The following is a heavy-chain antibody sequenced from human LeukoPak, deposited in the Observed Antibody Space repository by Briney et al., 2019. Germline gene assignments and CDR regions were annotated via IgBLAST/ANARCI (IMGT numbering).Heavy chain of an antibody. CDR1: GFIFDDYA. V-gene: IGHV3-9*01. Sequence: GGSLRLSCAASGFIFDDYAMHWVRQAPGKGLEWVSGISWNSGSIGYADFAKGRFTISRDNAKNSLYLQMNSLRAEDTALYYCAKGYRKGRWLPLDYWGQGTLVTVSS. J-gene: IGHJ4*02. CDR2: ISWNSGSI. D-gene: IGHD5-24*01. CDR3: AKGYRKGRWLPLDY.